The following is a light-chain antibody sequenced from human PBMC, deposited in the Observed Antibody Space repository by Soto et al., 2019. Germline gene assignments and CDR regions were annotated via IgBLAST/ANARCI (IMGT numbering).Light chain of an antibody. J-gene: IGKJ1*01. Sequence: IVLKKSPAILALSPGDRATLSCRAIQSVSSSYLAWYQHKPGQAPRLLIYDASNRATGIPARFSGSGSGTEFTLTIDSLQSEDFAVYYCLHYKDWPRWTFGQGANVDIK. CDR2: DAS. CDR1: QSVSSSY. V-gene: IGKV3-11*01. CDR3: LHYKDWPRWT.